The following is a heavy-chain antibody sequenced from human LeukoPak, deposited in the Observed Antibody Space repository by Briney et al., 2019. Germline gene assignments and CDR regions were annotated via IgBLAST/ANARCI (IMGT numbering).Heavy chain of an antibody. Sequence: PSETLSLTCTVSGGSISSGDYYWSWIRQPPGKGLEWIGYIYYSGSTYYNPSLKSRVTISVDTSKNQFSLKLSSVTAADTAVYYCARHWVVADCGGDCYSFRFDPWGQGTLVTVSS. CDR1: GGSISSGDYY. CDR2: IYYSGST. D-gene: IGHD2-21*01. CDR3: ARHWVVADCGGDCYSFRFDP. V-gene: IGHV4-30-4*08. J-gene: IGHJ5*02.